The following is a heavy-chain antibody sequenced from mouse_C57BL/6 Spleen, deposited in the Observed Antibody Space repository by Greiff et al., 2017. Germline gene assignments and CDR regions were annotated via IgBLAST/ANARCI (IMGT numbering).Heavy chain of an antibody. CDR2: INPNNGGT. V-gene: IGHV1-26*01. D-gene: IGHD1-1*01. CDR1: GYTFTDYY. J-gene: IGHJ2*01. CDR3: ASVGSYYYGSSYDY. Sequence: EVQLQQSGPELVKPGASVKISCKASGYTFTDYYMNWVKQSHGKSLEWIGDINPNNGGTSYNQKFKGKATLTVDKSSSTAYMELRSLTSEDSAVYYCASVGSYYYGSSYDYWGQGTTLTVSS.